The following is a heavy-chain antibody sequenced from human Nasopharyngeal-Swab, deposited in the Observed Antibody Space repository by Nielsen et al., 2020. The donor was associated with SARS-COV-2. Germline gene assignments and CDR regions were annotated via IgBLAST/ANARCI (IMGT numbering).Heavy chain of an antibody. Sequence: GESLKISCAASGFIFSASAIHWVRQASGKGLEWVGRIGDKDHNYATTYGASVQGRFTISRDNSKNTLYLQMNSLRAEDTAVYYCARDRTDYDFWSHYYTYYLDFWGQGTLVTVSS. J-gene: IGHJ4*02. D-gene: IGHD3-3*01. CDR3: ARDRTDYDFWSHYYTYYLDF. CDR1: GFIFSASA. CDR2: IGDKDHNYAT. V-gene: IGHV3-73*01.